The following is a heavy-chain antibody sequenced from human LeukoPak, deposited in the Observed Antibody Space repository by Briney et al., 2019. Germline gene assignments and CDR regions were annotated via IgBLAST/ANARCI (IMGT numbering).Heavy chain of an antibody. CDR3: ARVRPPGNWFDP. CDR2: IYHSGST. D-gene: IGHD1-14*01. J-gene: IGHJ5*02. Sequence: SETLSLTCTVSGYSISSGYYWGWIRQPPGKGLEWIGSIYHSGSTYYNPSLKSRVTISVDTSKNQFSLKLSSVTAADTAVYYCARVRPPGNWFDPWGQGTLVTASS. V-gene: IGHV4-38-2*02. CDR1: GYSISSGYY.